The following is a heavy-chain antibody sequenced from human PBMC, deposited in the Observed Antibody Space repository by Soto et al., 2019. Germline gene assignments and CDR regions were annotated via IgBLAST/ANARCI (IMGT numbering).Heavy chain of an antibody. CDR1: GFTFCSYG. CDR2: ISSSSSTI. Sequence: GGSLRLSCAASGFTFCSYGMNWVRPAPGKGLEWVSYISSSSSTIYYADSVKGRFTISRDNAKNSLYLQMNSLRAEDTAVYYCARDPGIVVVPANWFDPWGQGTLVTVSS. V-gene: IGHV3-48*01. D-gene: IGHD2-2*01. CDR3: ARDPGIVVVPANWFDP. J-gene: IGHJ5*02.